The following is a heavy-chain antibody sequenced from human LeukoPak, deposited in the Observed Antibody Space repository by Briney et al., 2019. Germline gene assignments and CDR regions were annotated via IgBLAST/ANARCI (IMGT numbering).Heavy chain of an antibody. V-gene: IGHV3-30*03. D-gene: IGHD6-6*01. CDR1: GFTFSSFG. J-gene: IGHJ4*02. CDR2: ISYDGSNK. Sequence: PGGSLRLSCAASGFTFSSFGMHWVRQAPGKGLEWVAIISYDGSNKYYADSVKGRFTISRDNSKNTLYLQMNSLRAEDTALYYCAREGSSSPFDYWGQGTLVTVSS. CDR3: AREGSSSPFDY.